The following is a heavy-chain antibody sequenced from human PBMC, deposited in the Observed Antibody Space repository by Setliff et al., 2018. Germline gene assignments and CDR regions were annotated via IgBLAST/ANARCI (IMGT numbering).Heavy chain of an antibody. V-gene: IGHV3-33*01. J-gene: IGHJ6*02. D-gene: IGHD2-21*02. CDR3: ARNWATAQHYYYGMDV. CDR1: GFTFSNYG. Sequence: GGSLRLSCVASGFTFSNYGMHWVRQAPGKGLEWVALIWNDGSSKFYGDSVKGRFTISRDNSKNTLYLQMDSPRAEDTAVYYCARNWATAQHYYYGMDVWGQGTTVTVSS. CDR2: IWNDGSSK.